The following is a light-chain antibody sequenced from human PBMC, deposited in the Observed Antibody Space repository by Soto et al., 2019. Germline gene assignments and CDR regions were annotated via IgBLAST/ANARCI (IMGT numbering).Light chain of an antibody. V-gene: IGLV2-14*03. Sequence: QSALTQPASLSGSPGQSITISCTGTSSDIGSSNYVSRYQQHPGKAPKLMIFDVSYRPSGISDRFSGSKSGNTASLTISGLQPEDEADYYCSSYGASSTLFGGGTKLTVL. CDR1: SSDIGSSNY. J-gene: IGLJ3*02. CDR2: DVS. CDR3: SSYGASSTL.